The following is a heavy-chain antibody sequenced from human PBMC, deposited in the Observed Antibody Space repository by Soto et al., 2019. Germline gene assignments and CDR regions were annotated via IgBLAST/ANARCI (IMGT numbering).Heavy chain of an antibody. CDR3: ARHLYYDISPGYLRPYHYYGMDV. V-gene: IGHV4-39*01. CDR2: LYYSDYT. J-gene: IGHJ6*02. Sequence: SATLSLTCTVSGDSIRRNNNYWGWIRKRPGKGLQWIGSLYYSDYTDTNPSLRSRVTISVDTSKNQFSLNLTSVTAADTAVYYCARHLYYDISPGYLRPYHYYGMDVWGQGTTVT. CDR1: GDSIRRNNNY. D-gene: IGHD3-9*01.